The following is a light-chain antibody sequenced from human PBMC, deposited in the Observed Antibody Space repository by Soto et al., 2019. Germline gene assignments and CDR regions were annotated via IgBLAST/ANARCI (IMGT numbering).Light chain of an antibody. Sequence: QSALTQPASVSGSPGQSITISCTGTSSDVGFYNYVSWYQQQHPGKAPKLMIYEVDNRPSGVSIRFSGSKSGNTASLTISGLLAEDEADYYCCSYAGTYMVFGGGTKVTVL. CDR1: SSDVGFYNY. J-gene: IGLJ2*01. CDR2: EVD. V-gene: IGLV2-14*01. CDR3: CSYAGTYMV.